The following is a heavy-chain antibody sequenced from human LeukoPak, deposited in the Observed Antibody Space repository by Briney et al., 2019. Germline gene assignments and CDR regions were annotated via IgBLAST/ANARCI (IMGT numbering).Heavy chain of an antibody. CDR2: ISGSGGST. J-gene: IGHJ4*02. V-gene: IGHV3-23*01. Sequence: GGSLRLSCAASGFTFSSYAMSWVRQAPGKGLEWVSGISGSGGSTYYEDSVKGRFTISRDNSKNTLYLQINSLRAEDTAVYYCAKDSGIAVAGNVGFDYWGQGTLVTVSP. CDR3: AKDSGIAVAGNVGFDY. CDR1: GFTFSSYA. D-gene: IGHD6-19*01.